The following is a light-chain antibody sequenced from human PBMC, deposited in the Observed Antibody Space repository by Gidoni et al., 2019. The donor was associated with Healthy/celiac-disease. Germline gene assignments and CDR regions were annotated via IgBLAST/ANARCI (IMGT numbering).Light chain of an antibody. CDR1: QSVVYSSNNKNY. CDR2: WAS. J-gene: IGKJ2*01. CDR3: QQYYSTPPYT. Sequence: DIVMTQSPASLAVSLGARATINCKSSQSVVYSSNNKNYLAWYQTKPGQPPKLLIYWASTRESGVPARFSGSGSGTDFTLPIISLQAEDVAVYYCQQYYSTPPYTFGQGTKLEIK. V-gene: IGKV4-1*01.